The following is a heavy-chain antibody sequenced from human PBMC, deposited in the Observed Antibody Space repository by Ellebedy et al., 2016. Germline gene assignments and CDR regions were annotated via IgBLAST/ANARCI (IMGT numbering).Heavy chain of an antibody. CDR2: STAGNSNT. CDR3: ARDPLGEQWLVTFDY. D-gene: IGHD6-19*01. V-gene: IGHV1-3*01. J-gene: IGHJ4*02. CDR1: GGTFSSYA. Sequence: ASVKVSCKASGGTFSSYAISWVRQAPGQRLEWMGWSTAGNSNTQYSQRFLGRLTITRDTSASTAYMELSSLRSEDTAVYYCARDPLGEQWLVTFDYWGQGTLVTVSS.